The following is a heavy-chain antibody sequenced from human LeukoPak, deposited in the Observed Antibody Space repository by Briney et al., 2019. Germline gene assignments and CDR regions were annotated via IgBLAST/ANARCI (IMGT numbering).Heavy chain of an antibody. D-gene: IGHD3-10*02. CDR2: ISSSGSTI. CDR3: AELGITMIGGV. CDR1: GFTVSSYA. V-gene: IGHV3-48*04. J-gene: IGHJ6*04. Sequence: GSLGLSCAASGFTVSSYAMSWVRQAPGKGLEWVSYISSSGSTIYYADSVKGRFTISRDNAKNSLYLQMNSLRAEDTAVYYCAELGITMIGGVWGKGTTVTISS.